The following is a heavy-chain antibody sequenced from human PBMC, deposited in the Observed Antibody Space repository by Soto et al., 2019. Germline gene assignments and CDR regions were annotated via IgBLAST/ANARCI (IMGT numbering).Heavy chain of an antibody. CDR2: IWYDGSNK. Sequence: QVQLVESGGGVVQPGRSLRLSCAASGFTFSSYGMHWVRQAPGKGLEWVAVIWYDGSNKYYADSVKGRFTISRDNSKNTLYLQMNSLRAEDTAVYYCAREDVLLWFGELGPLDYSGQGTLVTVSS. V-gene: IGHV3-33*01. CDR3: AREDVLLWFGELGPLDY. J-gene: IGHJ4*02. D-gene: IGHD3-10*01. CDR1: GFTFSSYG.